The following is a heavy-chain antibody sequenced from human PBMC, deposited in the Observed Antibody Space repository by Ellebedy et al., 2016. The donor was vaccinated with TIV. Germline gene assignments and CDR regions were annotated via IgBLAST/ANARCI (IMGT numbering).Heavy chain of an antibody. J-gene: IGHJ4*02. V-gene: IGHV4-59*08. Sequence: MPSETLSLTCTVSGGSISSYYWSWIRQPPGKGLEWIGYIYYSGSTNYNPSLKSRVTISVDTSKNQFSLKLSSVTAADTAVYYCARHKGYSYGYIFDYWGQGTLVTVSS. CDR2: IYYSGST. CDR1: GGSISSYY. D-gene: IGHD5-18*01. CDR3: ARHKGYSYGYIFDY.